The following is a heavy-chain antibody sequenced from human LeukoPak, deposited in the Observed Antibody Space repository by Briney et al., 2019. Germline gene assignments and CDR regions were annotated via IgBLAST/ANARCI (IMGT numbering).Heavy chain of an antibody. Sequence: PGGSLRLFCVASGFTFSSYEMNWVRQASGKGREWVSYISSSCSTIHYADSVRGRFTISRDNTKNSLSLQMNSLRAEDTAVYYCARAIAAAARWFDPWGQGALVTVSS. D-gene: IGHD6-13*01. CDR2: ISSSCSTI. CDR1: GFTFSSYE. CDR3: ARAIAAAARWFDP. V-gene: IGHV3-48*03. J-gene: IGHJ5*02.